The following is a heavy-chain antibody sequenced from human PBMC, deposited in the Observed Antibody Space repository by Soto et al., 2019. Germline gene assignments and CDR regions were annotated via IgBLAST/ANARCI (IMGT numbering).Heavy chain of an antibody. V-gene: IGHV3-48*02. CDR2: ISSSTI. D-gene: IGHD2-15*01. CDR1: GFTFSSYS. Sequence: GGSLRLSCAASGFTFSSYSMNWVRQAPGKGLEWVSYISSSTIYYADSVKGRFTISRDNAKNSLYLQMNSLRDEDTAVYYCARDGGYCSGGSCLTYYYGMDVWGQGTTVTVSS. J-gene: IGHJ6*02. CDR3: ARDGGYCSGGSCLTYYYGMDV.